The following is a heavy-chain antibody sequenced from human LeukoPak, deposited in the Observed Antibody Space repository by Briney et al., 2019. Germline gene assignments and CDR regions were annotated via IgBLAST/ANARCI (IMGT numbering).Heavy chain of an antibody. D-gene: IGHD3-10*01. J-gene: IGHJ4*02. Sequence: GGSLRLSCAASGFTFSSYAMSWVRQAPGKGLEWVSTISGSGGSTYYADSVKGRFTISRDNSNNTLYLQMNSLRAEDTAIYYCAKGPIFGELLSYFDYGGQGTLVSVSS. CDR3: AKGPIFGELLSYFDY. V-gene: IGHV3-23*01. CDR2: ISGSGGST. CDR1: GFTFSSYA.